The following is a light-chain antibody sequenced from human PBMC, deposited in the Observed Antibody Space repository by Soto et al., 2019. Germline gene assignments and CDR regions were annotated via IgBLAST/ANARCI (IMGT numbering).Light chain of an antibody. CDR3: QTWGTGIVV. V-gene: IGLV4-69*01. CDR2: VNSDGSH. CDR1: SGHRTYA. J-gene: IGLJ2*01. Sequence: QSVLTQSPSASASLGASVKLTCTLSSGHRTYAIVWHQQQPEKGPRFLMKVNSDGSHSKGDGIPDRFSGSSFGAERYLTISSLQSEDEADYYCQTWGTGIVVFGGGTKLTVL.